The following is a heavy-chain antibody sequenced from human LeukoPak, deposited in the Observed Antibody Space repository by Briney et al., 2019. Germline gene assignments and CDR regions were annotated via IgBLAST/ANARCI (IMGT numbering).Heavy chain of an antibody. CDR2: ISSSSSYI. D-gene: IGHD2-2*01. CDR1: GFTFSSYS. V-gene: IGHV3-21*01. Sequence: GGSLRLSCAASGFTFSSYSMNWVRQAPGKGLEWVSSISSSSSYIYYADSVKGRFTISRDNAQNSLYLQMNSLRAEDTAVYYCAVNDGYCSSTSCPAFDYWGQGTLVTVSS. CDR3: AVNDGYCSSTSCPAFDY. J-gene: IGHJ4*02.